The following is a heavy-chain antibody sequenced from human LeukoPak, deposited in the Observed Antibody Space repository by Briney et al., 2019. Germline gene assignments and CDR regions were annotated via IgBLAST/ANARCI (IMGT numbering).Heavy chain of an antibody. V-gene: IGHV4-59*01. CDR3: ARGQLRDVINWFDP. Sequence: SETLSLTCTVSGGSISSYYWSWIRQPPGKGLEGIGYIYYSGSTNYNPSLKSRVTISVDTSKNQFSLKLSSVTAADTAVYYCARGQLRDVINWFDPWGQGTLVTVSS. CDR2: IYYSGST. J-gene: IGHJ5*02. CDR1: GGSISSYY. D-gene: IGHD2/OR15-2a*01.